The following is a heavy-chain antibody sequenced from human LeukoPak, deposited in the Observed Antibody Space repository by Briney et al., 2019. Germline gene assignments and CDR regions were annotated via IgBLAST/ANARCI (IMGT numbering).Heavy chain of an antibody. J-gene: IGHJ4*02. Sequence: SETLSLTCAVSGGSLSGYYWSWIRQPPGKGLEWIGEINHSGSTNYNPSLKSRVTISVDTSKNQFSLKLSSVTAADTAVYYCARHEGILWFGELLGYFDYWGQGTLVTVSS. CDR1: GGSLSGYY. D-gene: IGHD3-10*01. CDR3: ARHEGILWFGELLGYFDY. V-gene: IGHV4-34*01. CDR2: INHSGST.